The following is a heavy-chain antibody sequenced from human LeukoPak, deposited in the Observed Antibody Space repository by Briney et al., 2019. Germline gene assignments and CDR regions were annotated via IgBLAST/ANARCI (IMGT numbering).Heavy chain of an antibody. CDR1: GFTFSSYS. CDR3: ASNGGYYDILSHFDY. CDR2: ISSSSSYI. V-gene: IGHV3-21*01. Sequence: PGGSLRLSCAASGFTFSSYSMNWVRQAPGKGLEWVSSISSSSSYIYYADSVKGRFTISRDNAKNSLYLQMNSLRAEDTAVYYCASNGGYYDILSHFDYWGQGTLVTVSS. D-gene: IGHD3-9*01. J-gene: IGHJ4*02.